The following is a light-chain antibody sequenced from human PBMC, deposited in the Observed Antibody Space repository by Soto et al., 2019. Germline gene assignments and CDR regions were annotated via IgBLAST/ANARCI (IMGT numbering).Light chain of an antibody. V-gene: IGKV3-15*01. CDR2: GAS. J-gene: IGKJ1*01. Sequence: EIVMTQSPATLSVSPGERATLSCRASQSVSSNLAWYQQKAGQVPRLLVYGASTRATGIPARFSGSGSGTEFTLTISSLQSEDFATYYCQQTLSVPRTFGLGTKVEIK. CDR1: QSVSSN. CDR3: QQTLSVPRT.